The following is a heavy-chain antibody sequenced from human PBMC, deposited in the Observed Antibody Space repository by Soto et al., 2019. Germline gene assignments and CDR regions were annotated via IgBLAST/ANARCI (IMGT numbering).Heavy chain of an antibody. V-gene: IGHV4-39*01. CDR2: IHYTGNT. CDR3: ARRGYSYGFRWFDA. CDR1: GGSISDSYH. J-gene: IGHJ5*02. D-gene: IGHD5-18*01. Sequence: SETLSLTCTVSGGSISDSYHWGWIRQPPGKGLEWIGSIHYTGNTYYNPSLKSRVTISVDTSKNQLSLRLNSVTAADTAVYYCARRGYSYGFRWFDAWGQGTLVTVFS.